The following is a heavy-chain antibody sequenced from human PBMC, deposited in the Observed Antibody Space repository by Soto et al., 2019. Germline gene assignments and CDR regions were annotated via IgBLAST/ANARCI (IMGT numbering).Heavy chain of an antibody. CDR2: ICPGASDT. Sequence: GEALKISCKGYGYSFTSYWIGWVRQMRGKGLEWMGIICPGASDTRYSPSFQGQVTISADKSISTAYLQWSSLKASDTAMYYCARPTGGYYYYSMDVWGQGTRVTVSS. J-gene: IGHJ6*02. V-gene: IGHV5-51*01. CDR3: ARPTGGYYYYSMDV. CDR1: GYSFTSYW.